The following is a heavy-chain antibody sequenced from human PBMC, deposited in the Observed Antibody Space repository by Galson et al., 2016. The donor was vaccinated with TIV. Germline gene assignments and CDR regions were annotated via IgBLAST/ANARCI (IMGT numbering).Heavy chain of an antibody. D-gene: IGHD3-16*01. CDR1: GISVNNDW. J-gene: IGHJ1*01. CDR3: VRDRLGWH. CDR2: SDTDGTTT. Sequence: SLRLSCAASGISVNNDWMHWVRQGPEKGLVWVARSDTDGTTTYYAASVKGRFSISRDNAKNTVYLQMNNLIADDTAVYYCVRDRLGWHWGQGTLVTVSS. V-gene: IGHV3-74*01.